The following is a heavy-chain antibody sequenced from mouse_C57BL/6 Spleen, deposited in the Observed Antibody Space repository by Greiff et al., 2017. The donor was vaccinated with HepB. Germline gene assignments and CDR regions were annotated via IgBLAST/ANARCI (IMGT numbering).Heavy chain of an antibody. J-gene: IGHJ1*03. CDR2: INPSNGGT. D-gene: IGHD1-1*01. CDR1: GYTFTSYW. Sequence: QVQLKQPGTELVKPGASVKLSCKASGYTFTSYWMHWVKQRPGQGLEWIGNINPSNGGTNYNEKFKSKATLTVDKSSSTAYMQLSSLTSEDSAVYYCARKNYYGSSHWYFDVWGTGTTVTVSS. V-gene: IGHV1-53*01. CDR3: ARKNYYGSSHWYFDV.